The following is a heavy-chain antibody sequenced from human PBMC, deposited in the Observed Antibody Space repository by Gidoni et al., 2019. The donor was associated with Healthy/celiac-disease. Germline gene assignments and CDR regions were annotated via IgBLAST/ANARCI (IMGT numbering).Heavy chain of an antibody. CDR2: IKSTTDGGTT. Sequence: EVQLVASGEGLVKPGGSLRLSCTASGLTFSNSRMSWVRQASGNGLGWVGRIKSTTDGGTTDYAAYVKGIFTSSRDYSNNTLYLQMIRMKTEDTAVYYCTTYLAGSHPPLCYWGQGTLVTVSS. CDR3: TTYLAGSHPPLCY. V-gene: IGHV3-15*01. J-gene: IGHJ4*02. CDR1: GLTFSNSR. D-gene: IGHD1-26*01.